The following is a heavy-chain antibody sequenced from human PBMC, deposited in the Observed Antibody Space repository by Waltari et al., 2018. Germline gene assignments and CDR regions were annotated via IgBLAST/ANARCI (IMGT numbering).Heavy chain of an antibody. D-gene: IGHD5-18*01. CDR1: GYTFTSYD. J-gene: IGHJ6*02. CDR3: ARGIQLWVAYYYYGMDV. Sequence: QVQLVQSGAEVKKPGASVKVSCKASGYTFTSYDINWVRQATGQGLEWMGWMNPNRGNTGYAQKFQGRVTMTRNTSISTAYMELSSLRSEDTAVYYCARGIQLWVAYYYYGMDVWGQGTTVTVSS. V-gene: IGHV1-8*01. CDR2: MNPNRGNT.